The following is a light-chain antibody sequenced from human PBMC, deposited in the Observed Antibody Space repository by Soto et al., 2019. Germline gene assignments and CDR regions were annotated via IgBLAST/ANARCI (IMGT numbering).Light chain of an antibody. Sequence: DIQMTQSPSSLSASVGDRVTITCRASQTIGNYLNWYQQKPGKAPKLLIYAASNLQGGVPSRFSGSGSGTDFTLAISNLQRVDFATYYCQQGHNTPITFGQGTEVEI. V-gene: IGKV1-39*01. CDR2: AAS. J-gene: IGKJ2*01. CDR1: QTIGNY. CDR3: QQGHNTPIT.